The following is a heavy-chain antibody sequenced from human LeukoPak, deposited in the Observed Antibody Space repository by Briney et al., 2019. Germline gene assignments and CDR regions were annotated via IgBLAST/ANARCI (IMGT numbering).Heavy chain of an antibody. V-gene: IGHV1-2*02. CDR3: ARESWNDDEPGSTYFDY. CDR2: INPNSGGT. D-gene: IGHD1-1*01. J-gene: IGHJ4*02. Sequence: ASVKVSCKASGYTFTGYYMHWVRQPPGQGLEWMGWINPNSGGTNYAQKFQGRVTMTRDTSISTAYMELSRLRSDDTAVYYCARESWNDDEPGSTYFDYWGQGTLVTVSS. CDR1: GYTFTGYY.